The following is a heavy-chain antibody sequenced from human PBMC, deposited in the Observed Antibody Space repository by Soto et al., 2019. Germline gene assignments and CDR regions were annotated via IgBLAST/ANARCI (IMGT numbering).Heavy chain of an antibody. CDR1: GVSISSGGYS. V-gene: IGHV4-30-2*01. Sequence: PXETLSLTCAVSGVSISSGGYSWSWIRQPPGKGLEWIGYIYHSGSTYYNPSLKSRVTISVDRSKNQFSLKLSSVTAADTAVYYCARASYPYYFDYWGQGNLVTVSS. CDR2: IYHSGST. J-gene: IGHJ4*02. CDR3: ARASYPYYFDY.